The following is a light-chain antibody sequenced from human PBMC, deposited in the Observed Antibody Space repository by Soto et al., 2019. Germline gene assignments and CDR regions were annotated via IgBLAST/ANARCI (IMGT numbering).Light chain of an antibody. V-gene: IGKV2-28*01. CDR3: MKALQSPQWT. CDR1: QGLLHSNGYNY. Sequence: IVMTQSPLSLPVTPGERGSISCSSSQGLLHSNGYNYLNWFVQKPGQSPKLLIYLGYERASGVPGRISGRGSGTDFTLKIRRVEADDVGIYYCMKALQSPQWTLGTGDKL. CDR2: LGY. J-gene: IGKJ1*01.